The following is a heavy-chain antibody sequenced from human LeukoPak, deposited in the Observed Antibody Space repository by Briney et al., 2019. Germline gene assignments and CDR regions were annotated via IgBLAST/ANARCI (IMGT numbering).Heavy chain of an antibody. Sequence: GESLKISCKGSGYSFSNYWIAWVRQMPGKGLEWMGIIYPGDSDTRYSPSLQGQVTISADKSISTAYLQWSSLKASDTAIYFCARQDSSGCPDYWGQGTLVTVSS. J-gene: IGHJ4*02. V-gene: IGHV5-51*01. CDR3: ARQDSSGCPDY. CDR2: IYPGDSDT. CDR1: GYSFSNYW. D-gene: IGHD3-22*01.